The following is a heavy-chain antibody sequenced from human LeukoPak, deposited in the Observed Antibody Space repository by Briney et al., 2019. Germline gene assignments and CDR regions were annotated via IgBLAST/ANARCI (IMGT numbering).Heavy chain of an antibody. V-gene: IGHV3-11*04. D-gene: IGHD3-3*01. J-gene: IGHJ5*02. CDR1: GFTFSDYY. CDR2: ISSSGSTI. CDR3: AKDLTDSGVRTIFGVALPLNWFDP. Sequence: PGGSLRLSCAASGFTFSDYYMSWIRQAPGKGLEWVSYISSSGSTIYYADSVKGRFTISRDNSKNTLYLQMNSLRAEDTAVYYCAKDLTDSGVRTIFGVALPLNWFDPWGQGTLVTVSS.